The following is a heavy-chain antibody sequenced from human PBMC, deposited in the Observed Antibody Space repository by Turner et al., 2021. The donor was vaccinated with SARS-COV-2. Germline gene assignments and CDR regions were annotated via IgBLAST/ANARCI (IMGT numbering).Heavy chain of an antibody. D-gene: IGHD2-15*01. CDR1: GGSISSSRYY. J-gene: IGHJ2*01. CDR2: MYYSGST. Sequence: QLQLQEPGPGLVRPSETLSLTCTVPGGSISSSRYYWGWIRQPPGKGLEWIGSMYYSGSTYYNPSLKSRVTISVDTSKNQFSLKLSSVTAADTAVYYCARRSSRLGNWYFDLWGRGTLVTVSS. CDR3: ARRSSRLGNWYFDL. V-gene: IGHV4-39*01.